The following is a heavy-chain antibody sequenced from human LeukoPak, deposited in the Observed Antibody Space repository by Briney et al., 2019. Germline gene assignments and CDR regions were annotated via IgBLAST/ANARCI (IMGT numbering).Heavy chain of an antibody. J-gene: IGHJ5*02. V-gene: IGHV4-59*01. CDR2: IYYSGST. CDR1: GGSISSYY. CDR3: ARASSSWYAGWFDP. Sequence: SETLSLTCTVSGGSISSYYWSWIRQPPGKGLEWIGYIYYSGSTNYNPSLKSRVTISVDTSKNQFSLKLSSVTAADTAVYYCARASSSWYAGWFDPWGQGTLVTVSS. D-gene: IGHD6-13*01.